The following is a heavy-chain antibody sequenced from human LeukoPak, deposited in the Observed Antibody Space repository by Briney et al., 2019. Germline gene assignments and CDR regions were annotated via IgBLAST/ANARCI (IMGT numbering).Heavy chain of an antibody. CDR2: LNHSGST. J-gene: IGHJ4*02. CDR1: GGCFLRYY. V-gene: IGHV4-34*01. D-gene: IGHD6-13*01. Sequence: SDSLSLTCGVCGGCFLRYYWIWFRQPPAKARAGVGGLNHSGSTNYNPSLKSRVTISVDTSNKQFSLKLSSVTAADTAVYYCARETDSSSWYRNYYFDYWGQGTLVTVSS. CDR3: ARETDSSSWYRNYYFDY.